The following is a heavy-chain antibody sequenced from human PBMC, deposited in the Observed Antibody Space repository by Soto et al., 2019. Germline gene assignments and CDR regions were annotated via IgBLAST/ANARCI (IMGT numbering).Heavy chain of an antibody. D-gene: IGHD6-13*01. CDR3: AKDRSRAAAVSFWFDH. CDR1: GFTFSSYA. J-gene: IGHJ5*02. V-gene: IGHV3-23*01. Sequence: GGSLRLSCAASGFTFSSYAMSWVRQAPGKGLEWVSAISGSGGSTYYADSVKGRFTISRDNSKNTLYLQMNSLRAEDTAVYYCAKDRSRAAAVSFWFDHWGQATLVTVSS. CDR2: ISGSGGST.